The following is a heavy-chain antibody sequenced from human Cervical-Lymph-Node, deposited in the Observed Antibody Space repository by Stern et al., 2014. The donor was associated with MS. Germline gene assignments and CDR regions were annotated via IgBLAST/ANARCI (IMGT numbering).Heavy chain of an antibody. D-gene: IGHD6-13*01. Sequence: VQLVESGGGLVKPGGSLRLSCAASGFTFRSYSMNWVRQAQGKGREWVSSISSSSSYIYYADSVKGRFTISRDNAKNSLYLQMNSLRAEDTAVYYCARDRGAAAGLDYWGQGTLVTVSS. CDR3: ARDRGAAAGLDY. J-gene: IGHJ4*02. CDR2: ISSSSSYI. CDR1: GFTFRSYS. V-gene: IGHV3-21*01.